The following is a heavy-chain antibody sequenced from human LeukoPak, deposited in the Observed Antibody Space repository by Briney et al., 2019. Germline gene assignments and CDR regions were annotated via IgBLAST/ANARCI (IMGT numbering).Heavy chain of an antibody. V-gene: IGHV4-59*01. CDR1: GGSISSYY. D-gene: IGHD6-13*01. J-gene: IGHJ6*02. CDR2: IYYSGST. Sequence: SETLSLTCTVSGGSISSYYWSWIRQPPGKGLEWLGYIYYSGSTNYNPSLKSRVTISVDTSKNQFSLKLSSVTAADTAVYYCARDRGGSSWYQGDYYYYGMDVWGQGTTVTVSS. CDR3: ARDRGGSSWYQGDYYYYGMDV.